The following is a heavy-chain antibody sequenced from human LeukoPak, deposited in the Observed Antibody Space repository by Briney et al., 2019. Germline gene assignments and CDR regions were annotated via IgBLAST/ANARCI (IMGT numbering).Heavy chain of an antibody. Sequence: GGSLRLSCAASGFTFSSYGMHWVRQAPGKGLEWVAFIRYDGSNKYYADSVKGRFTISRDNSKNTMYLQMNSLRAEDTAVYYCAKDYSKTSYYGSGTYYRPNWFDPWGQGTLVTVSS. CDR3: AKDYSKTSYYGSGTYYRPNWFDP. D-gene: IGHD3-10*01. J-gene: IGHJ5*02. CDR1: GFTFSSYG. CDR2: IRYDGSNK. V-gene: IGHV3-30*02.